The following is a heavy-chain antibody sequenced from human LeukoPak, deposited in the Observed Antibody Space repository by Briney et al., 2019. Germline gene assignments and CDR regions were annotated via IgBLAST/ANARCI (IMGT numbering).Heavy chain of an antibody. CDR1: GYTFTSYG. CDR3: ARDLGYGYYYYYMDV. J-gene: IGHJ6*03. CDR2: ISAYNGNT. V-gene: IGHV1-18*01. D-gene: IGHD5-18*01. Sequence: ASVKASCKASGYTFTSYGISWVRQAPGQGLEWMGWISAYNGNTNYAQKLQGRVTMTTDTSTSTAYMELRSLRSDDTAVYYCARDLGYGYYYYYMDVWGKGTTVTVSS.